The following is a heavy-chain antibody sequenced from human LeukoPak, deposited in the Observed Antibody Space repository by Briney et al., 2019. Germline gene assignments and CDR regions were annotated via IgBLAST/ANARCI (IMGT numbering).Heavy chain of an antibody. CDR1: GGSISSSSYY. J-gene: IGHJ4*02. CDR3: ARADKVVTAIFDY. CDR2: INHSGST. D-gene: IGHD2-21*02. V-gene: IGHV4-39*07. Sequence: PSETLSLTCTVSGGSISSSSYYWGWIRQPPGKGLEWIGEINHSGSTNYNPSLKNRVTISVDTSKNQFSLKLSSVTAADTAVYYCARADKVVTAIFDYWGQGTLVTVSS.